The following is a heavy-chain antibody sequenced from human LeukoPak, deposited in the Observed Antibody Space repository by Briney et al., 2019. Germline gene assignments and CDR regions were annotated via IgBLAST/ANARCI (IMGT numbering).Heavy chain of an antibody. V-gene: IGHV3-53*01. CDR2: IYSGGST. CDR1: AFTVSSNY. CDR3: ARSLIAAAGLNWFDP. D-gene: IGHD6-13*01. Sequence: GGSLRLSCAPSAFTVSSNYMSWVRQAPGKGLESVSVIYSGGSTYYADSVKGRFTISRDNSKNTLYLQMNSLRAEDTAVYYCARSLIAAAGLNWFDPWGQGTLVTVSS. J-gene: IGHJ5*02.